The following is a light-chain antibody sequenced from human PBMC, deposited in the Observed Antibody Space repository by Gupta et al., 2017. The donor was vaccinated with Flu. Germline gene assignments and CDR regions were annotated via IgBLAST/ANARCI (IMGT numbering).Light chain of an antibody. CDR2: GAS. J-gene: IGKJ4*01. CDR1: QSVSSN. V-gene: IGKV3-15*01. CDR3: QQYNIWPALT. Sequence: ATLSVSPGERATLSCRASQSVSSNLAWYQQKPGQAPRLLIYGASSRATDISARFSGSGYGTEFTLTISSRQSEDFAVYYCQQYNIWPALTFGGGTKVEIK.